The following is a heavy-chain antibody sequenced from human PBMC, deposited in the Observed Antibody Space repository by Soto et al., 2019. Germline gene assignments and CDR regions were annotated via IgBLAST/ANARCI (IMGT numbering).Heavy chain of an antibody. Sequence: QVQLVESGGGVVQPGRSLRLSCAASGFTFSSYAMHWVRQAPGKGLEWVAVISYDGSNKYYADSVKGRFTISRDNSKNTLYLQMNSLRAEDTAVYYCAENRGAFDICGKGTMVTVSS. D-gene: IGHD3-16*01. CDR1: GFTFSSYA. J-gene: IGHJ3*02. V-gene: IGHV3-30-3*01. CDR2: ISYDGSNK. CDR3: AENRGAFDI.